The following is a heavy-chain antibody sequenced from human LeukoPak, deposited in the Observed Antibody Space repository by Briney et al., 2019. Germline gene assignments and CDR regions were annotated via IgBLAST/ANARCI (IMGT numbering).Heavy chain of an antibody. CDR3: AQDPAGVVIN. J-gene: IGHJ4*02. CDR2: ITATGGRT. Sequence: GGSLRLSCAASGFIFSNFAMSWVRQAPGKGLEWVSTITATGGRTDYADSVKGRFTISRDDSKNTLSLQMNSLRAEDTAMYYCAQDPAGVVINWGQGSLVTVSS. V-gene: IGHV3-23*01. D-gene: IGHD3-3*01. CDR1: GFIFSNFA.